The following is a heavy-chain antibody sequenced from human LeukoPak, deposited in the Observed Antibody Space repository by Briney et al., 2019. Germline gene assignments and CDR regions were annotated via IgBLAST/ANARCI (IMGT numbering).Heavy chain of an antibody. V-gene: IGHV4-59*01. CDR2: IYYSGST. Sequence: PSETLSLTCTVSGGSISSYYWSWIRQPPGKGLEWIGYIYYSGSTNYNPSLKSRVTISVDTSKNQFSLKLSSVTAADTAVYYCARDRGGYYYMDVWGKGTTVTVSS. J-gene: IGHJ6*03. CDR3: ARDRGGYYYMDV. CDR1: GGSISSYY. D-gene: IGHD2-15*01.